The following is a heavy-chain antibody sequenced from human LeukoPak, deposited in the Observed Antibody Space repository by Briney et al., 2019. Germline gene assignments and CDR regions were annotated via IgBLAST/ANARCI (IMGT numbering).Heavy chain of an antibody. CDR3: GYTNNFYH. J-gene: IGHJ4*02. D-gene: IGHD3-16*02. CDR2: IKHDGREK. V-gene: IGHV3-7*01. Sequence: GESLRLSCVASGPTFSGQWLNWVRQAPGQGLEWVANIKHDGREKYYVDSVKGRFTISRDDGQNSLSLHMNTVRAEDTAVYYCGYTNNFYHWGQGALVVVSA. CDR1: GPTFSGQW.